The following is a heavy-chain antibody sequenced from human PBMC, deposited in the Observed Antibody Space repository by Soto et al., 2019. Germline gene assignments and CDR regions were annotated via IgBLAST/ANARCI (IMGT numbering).Heavy chain of an antibody. J-gene: IGHJ6*02. Sequence: PSETQPLTYSVAEGSIVSHCWRWIRKPTGKGLEWIGHIYYRGTTTYNPSLQSRVTISVDTSKNQLSLRLSSLTAADTAVYYCARQNGDFDYYFHGVDVWGQGTTVTGSS. CDR3: ARQNGDFDYYFHGVDV. V-gene: IGHV4-59*11. CDR2: IYYRGTT. CDR1: EGSIVSHC. D-gene: IGHD4-17*01.